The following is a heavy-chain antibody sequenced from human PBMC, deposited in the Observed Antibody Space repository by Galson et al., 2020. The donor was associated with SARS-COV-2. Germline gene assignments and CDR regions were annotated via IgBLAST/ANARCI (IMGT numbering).Heavy chain of an antibody. J-gene: IGHJ5*02. CDR2: ISSSTSTK. CDR3: ARGGYGSGSYLPNWFDP. CDR1: GFTFSTYN. V-gene: IGHV3-48*02. D-gene: IGHD3-10*01. Sequence: GGSLRLSCAASGFTFSTYNMNWVRQAPGKGLEWVSYISSSTSTKYYADSVKGRFTISRDTAKNSLYIQMNSLRDEDTAVYYCARGGYGSGSYLPNWFDPWGQGTLVTVSS.